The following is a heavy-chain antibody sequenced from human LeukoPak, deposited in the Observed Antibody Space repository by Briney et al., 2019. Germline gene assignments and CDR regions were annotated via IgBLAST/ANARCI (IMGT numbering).Heavy chain of an antibody. CDR1: GGSISINY. Sequence: PSETLSLTCTVSGGSISINYWTWIRQTPGNGLEWIAYITDSGRIKCNPSLESRVTISKDMSKNQFSLKLSSMTAADTAVYYCARLPPHYSSTWGFFGNWGQGTLVTVSS. D-gene: IGHD3-16*01. CDR2: ITDSGRI. V-gene: IGHV4-59*08. J-gene: IGHJ4*02. CDR3: ARLPPHYSSTWGFFGN.